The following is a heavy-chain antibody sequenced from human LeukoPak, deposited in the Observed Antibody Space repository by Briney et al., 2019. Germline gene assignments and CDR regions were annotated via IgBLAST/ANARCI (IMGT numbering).Heavy chain of an antibody. CDR1: GGSISSSSYY. D-gene: IGHD5-12*01. CDR2: IYYSGST. Sequence: PSETLSLTCTVSGGSISSSSYYWGWIRQPPGKGLEWIGSIYYSGSTYYNPSLKSRVTISVDTSKNQFSLKLSSVTAADTAVYYCARDRGDIVATNYMDVWGKGTTVTVSS. CDR3: ARDRGDIVATNYMDV. J-gene: IGHJ6*03. V-gene: IGHV4-39*07.